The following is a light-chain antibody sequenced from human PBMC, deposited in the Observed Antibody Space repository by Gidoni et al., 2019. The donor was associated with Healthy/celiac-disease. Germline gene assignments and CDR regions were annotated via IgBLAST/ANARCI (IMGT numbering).Light chain of an antibody. Sequence: EIVWTQSPGTLSLSQGERATLSCRASQSVSSSYLAWYQQKPGQAPRLLIYGASSRATGIPDSFSGSGSGTDFTLTISRLEPEDFAVYYCQQYGSSLITFGQGTRLEIK. CDR1: QSVSSSY. V-gene: IGKV3-20*01. CDR2: GAS. J-gene: IGKJ5*01. CDR3: QQYGSSLIT.